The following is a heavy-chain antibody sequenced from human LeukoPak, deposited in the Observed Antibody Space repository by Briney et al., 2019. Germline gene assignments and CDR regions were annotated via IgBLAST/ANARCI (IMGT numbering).Heavy chain of an antibody. CDR2: IIPIFGTA. CDR1: GGTFSSYA. J-gene: IGHJ6*02. Sequence: GASVKVSCKASGGTFSSYAISWVRQAPGQGLEWMGGIIPIFGTANYAQKFQGRVTMTTDTSTSTAYMELRSLRSDDTAVYYCARESMDYYGMDVWGQGTTVTVSS. V-gene: IGHV1-69*05. CDR3: ARESMDYYGMDV.